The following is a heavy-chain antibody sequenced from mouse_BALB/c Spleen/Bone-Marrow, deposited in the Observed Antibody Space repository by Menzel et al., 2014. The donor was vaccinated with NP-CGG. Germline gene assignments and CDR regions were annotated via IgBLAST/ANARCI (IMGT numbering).Heavy chain of an antibody. CDR1: GFNFKDTY. CDR2: IDPANGNT. Sequence: VQLKESGAELVKPGASVKLSCTASGFNFKDTYMHWVKQRPEQGLEWIGRIDPANGNTKYDPKFQGKATITADTSSNTAYLQLSSLTSEDTAVYYCANYYYGSSLFAYWGQGTLVTVSA. CDR3: ANYYYGSSLFAY. J-gene: IGHJ3*01. V-gene: IGHV14-3*02. D-gene: IGHD1-1*01.